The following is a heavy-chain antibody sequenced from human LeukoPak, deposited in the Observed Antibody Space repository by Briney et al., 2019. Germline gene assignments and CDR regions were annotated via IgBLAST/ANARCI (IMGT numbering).Heavy chain of an antibody. Sequence: PGGSLRLSCTASGFNFKNYAMAWVRLAPGKGLEWVSSISGSGESLYYADSVRDWFTMSRDNSKNTLYLNMNSLRVEDTAIYYCAKYGATSWIGGQNWFDPWGQGTLVTVSS. V-gene: IGHV3-23*01. CDR3: AKYGATSWIGGQNWFDP. J-gene: IGHJ5*02. CDR2: ISGSGESL. CDR1: GFNFKNYA. D-gene: IGHD4/OR15-4a*01.